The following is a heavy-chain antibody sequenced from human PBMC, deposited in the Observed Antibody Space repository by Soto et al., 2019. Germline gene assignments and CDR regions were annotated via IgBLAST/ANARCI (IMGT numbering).Heavy chain of an antibody. CDR3: VKDFVTSERGDYYYYGMDV. J-gene: IGHJ6*02. V-gene: IGHV3-64D*08. CDR1: GFTFSSYA. CDR2: ISSNGGST. Sequence: GGSLRLSCSASGFTFSSYAMHWVRQAPGKGLEYVSAISSNGGSTYYADSVKGRFTISRDNSKNTLYLQMSSLRAEDTAVYYCVKDFVTSERGDYYYYGMDVWGQGTTVTVSS. D-gene: IGHD3-16*01.